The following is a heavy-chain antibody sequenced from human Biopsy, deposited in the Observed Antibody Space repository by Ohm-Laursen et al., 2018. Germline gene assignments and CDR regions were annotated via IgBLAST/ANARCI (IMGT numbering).Heavy chain of an antibody. J-gene: IGHJ5*02. CDR2: INPHSGTT. Sequence: SVKVSCKASGYTFTGQYLHWVRQVPGQGLEWMGRINPHSGTTKFAQDFQGRVTVTSDTSISTAYMELSGLTSDDTATYYCGRAVRNQLLTDPWGQGTLVTVTS. D-gene: IGHD1-7*01. V-gene: IGHV1-2*06. CDR1: GYTFTGQY. CDR3: GRAVRNQLLTDP.